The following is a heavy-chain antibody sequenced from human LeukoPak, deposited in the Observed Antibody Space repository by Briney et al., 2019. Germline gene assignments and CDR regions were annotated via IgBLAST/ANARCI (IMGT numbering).Heavy chain of an antibody. CDR1: GFTFSSYS. CDR3: ARDFDRAGGDYFDY. V-gene: IGHV3-21*01. J-gene: IGHJ4*02. D-gene: IGHD2-15*01. CDR2: ISSSSTYI. Sequence: PGGSLRLSCAASGFTFSSYSMNWVRQAPGKGLEWVSSISSSSTYIYYADSVKGRFTMSRDNAKNSLYLQLSSLRAEDTAVYYCARDFDRAGGDYFDYWGQGALVTVSS.